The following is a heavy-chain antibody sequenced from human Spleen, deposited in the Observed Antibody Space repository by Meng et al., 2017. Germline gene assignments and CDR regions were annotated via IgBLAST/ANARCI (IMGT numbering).Heavy chain of an antibody. Sequence: GSLRLSCAVYGGSFSGYYWSWIRQFPGKGLEWIEEINHSGSTIYNPSLRSRVSISVDTSKNQFSLNLSSVTAADTAFYYCARGRNYYDSSGGFSYYFDPWGQGTLVTVSS. CDR1: GGSFSGYY. V-gene: IGHV4-34*01. D-gene: IGHD3-22*01. CDR2: INHSGST. CDR3: ARGRNYYDSSGGFSYYFDP. J-gene: IGHJ5*02.